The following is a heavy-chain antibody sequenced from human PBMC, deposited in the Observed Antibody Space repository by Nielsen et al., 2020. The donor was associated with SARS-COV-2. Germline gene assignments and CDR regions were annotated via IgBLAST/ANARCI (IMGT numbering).Heavy chain of an antibody. V-gene: IGHV3-33*01. D-gene: IGHD2-2*01. CDR3: ARETIDFTSSFVDN. CDR2: IWYDGINK. CDR1: GFDFSNHG. Sequence: GGSLRLSCAASGFDFSNHGMHWVRQAPGKGLEWVAGIWYDGINKNYADSVKGRFSISRDSSKNTLYLQMNSLRDEDTAVYFCARETIDFTSSFVDNWGQGTLVTVSP. J-gene: IGHJ4*02.